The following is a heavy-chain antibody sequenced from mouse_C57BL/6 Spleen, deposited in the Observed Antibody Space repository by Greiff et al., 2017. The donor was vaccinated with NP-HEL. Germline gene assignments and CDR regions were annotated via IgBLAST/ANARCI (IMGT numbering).Heavy chain of an antibody. CDR1: GYTFTDYY. J-gene: IGHJ2*01. CDR3: ARELPLDY. Sequence: EVQLPQSGPELVKPGASVKISCKASGYTFTDYYLNWVKQRHGQSLEWIGDINPNNGGTSYNQKFKGKATLTVDKSSSTAYMELRSLTSEDAAVYYCARELPLDYWGQGTTRTVSA. V-gene: IGHV1-26*01. D-gene: IGHD2-12*01. CDR2: INPNNGGT.